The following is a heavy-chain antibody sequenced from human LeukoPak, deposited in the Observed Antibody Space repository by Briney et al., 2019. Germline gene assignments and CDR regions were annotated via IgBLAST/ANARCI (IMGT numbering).Heavy chain of an antibody. J-gene: IGHJ5*02. V-gene: IGHV3-11*04. D-gene: IGHD1-20*01. CDR2: ISRSGDSI. Sequence: GGSLRLSCAASGFSFSNYYMGWIRQAPGKGLEWVSYISRSGDSIHYADSVKGRFTISRDNAKNFLFLEMNSLRAEDTAVYYCARDLMTGTLGVDWSDPWGQGTLVTVSS. CDR3: ARDLMTGTLGVDWSDP. CDR1: GFSFSNYY.